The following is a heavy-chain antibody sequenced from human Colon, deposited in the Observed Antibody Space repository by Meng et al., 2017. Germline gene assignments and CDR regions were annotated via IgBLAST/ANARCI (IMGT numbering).Heavy chain of an antibody. CDR3: ARTVDTTGYYYGLYYFDS. J-gene: IGHJ4*02. D-gene: IGHD3-22*01. CDR1: GFSLGDYA. Sequence: GSLRLSCTVSGFSLGDYAMTWVRQAPGKGLEWVGFISNQAYGGTTEYAAPLKDRFSISRDDSRGITYLQINSLKTEDTAIYYCARTVDTTGYYYGLYYFDSWGQGTLVTVSS. V-gene: IGHV3-49*04. CDR2: ISNQAYGGTT.